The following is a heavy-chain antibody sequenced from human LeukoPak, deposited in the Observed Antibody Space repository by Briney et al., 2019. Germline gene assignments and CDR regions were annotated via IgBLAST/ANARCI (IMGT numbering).Heavy chain of an antibody. V-gene: IGHV3-49*04. CDR2: IRSKAYGGTA. CDR1: GFTFGDYA. Sequence: GGSLRLSCTASGFTFGDYAMSWVRQAPGKGLEWVGFIRSKAYGGTADYAASVKGRFTISRDDSKSIAYLQMNSLKTEDTAVYYCTRNSPLDYWGQGNLVTVPS. D-gene: IGHD4-23*01. CDR3: TRNSPLDY. J-gene: IGHJ4*02.